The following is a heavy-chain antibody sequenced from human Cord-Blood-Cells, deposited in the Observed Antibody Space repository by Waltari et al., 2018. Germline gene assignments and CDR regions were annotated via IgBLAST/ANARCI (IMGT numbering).Heavy chain of an antibody. Sequence: QVQLQESGPGLVKPSQPLSLTCTVSGGSLSSGHYYRRWNRQPPGKGLEWIGYIYYSGSTYYNPSLKSRVTISVDTSKNQFSLKLSSVTAADTAVYYCARSYSGSYYFDYWGQGTLVTVSS. CDR2: IYYSGST. CDR1: GGSLSSGHYY. D-gene: IGHD1-26*01. V-gene: IGHV4-30-4*01. J-gene: IGHJ4*02. CDR3: ARSYSGSYYFDY.